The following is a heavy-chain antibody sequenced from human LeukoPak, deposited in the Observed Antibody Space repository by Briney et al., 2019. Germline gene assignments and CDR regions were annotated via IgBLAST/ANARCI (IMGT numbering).Heavy chain of an antibody. V-gene: IGHV5-51*01. CDR2: IYPGDSDT. J-gene: IGHJ3*02. Sequence: GASLQISCQGSGSRFTNSWIGWVRQMPGKGLEWMGIIYPGDSDTTYSPSFQGQVTISADKSISPASLQWSSLQASDTALYYFASGGDTSEYFCFRAFDIWGQGTKVSVPS. CDR3: ASGGDTSEYFCFRAFDI. D-gene: IGHD3-22*01. CDR1: GSRFTNSW.